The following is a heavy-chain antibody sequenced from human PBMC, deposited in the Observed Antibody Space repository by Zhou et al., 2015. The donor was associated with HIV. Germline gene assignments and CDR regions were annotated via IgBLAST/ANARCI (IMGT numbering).Heavy chain of an antibody. V-gene: IGHV1-69*06. CDR3: ARAPIIAAANRYYYYGMDV. Sequence: QVLLVQSGAEVKKPGSSVKVSCEASGATFSSFAITWLRQAPGRGLEWMGGIIPSFGTANVAQMFRDRVSIDADKSTSTAYMELSSLRSDDTAVYYCARAPIIAAANRYYYYGMDVWGQGTPVTVSS. J-gene: IGHJ6*02. D-gene: IGHD3-16*02. CDR1: GATFSSFA. CDR2: IIPSFGTA.